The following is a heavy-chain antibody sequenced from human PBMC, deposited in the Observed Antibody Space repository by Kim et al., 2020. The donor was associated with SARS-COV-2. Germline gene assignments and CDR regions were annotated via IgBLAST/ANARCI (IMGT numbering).Heavy chain of an antibody. J-gene: IGHJ3*02. Sequence: GGSLRLSCVASGFTFGTYAMHWVRQAPGKGLGWVAFISYDGSDKQYADSVKGRFTISRDNSKNTLYLEMNSLRAEDTALYYCAAPAFDIWGRGTMGTVSS. CDR1: GFTFGTYA. CDR2: ISYDGSDK. V-gene: IGHV3-30*04. CDR3: AAPAFDI.